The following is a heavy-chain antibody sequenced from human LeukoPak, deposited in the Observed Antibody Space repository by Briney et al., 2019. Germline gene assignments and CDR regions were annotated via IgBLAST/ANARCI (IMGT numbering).Heavy chain of an antibody. Sequence: GGSLRLSCAASGFTFSNYAMSWVRQAPGKGLEWVSGISGSGGSTYYADSVKGHFTISRDNPKNTLYVQMNSLRAGDTAVYYCARGRGADYGGNSGYFDYWGQGTLVTVSS. D-gene: IGHD4-23*01. J-gene: IGHJ4*02. CDR3: ARGRGADYGGNSGYFDY. CDR1: GFTFSNYA. CDR2: ISGSGGST. V-gene: IGHV3-23*01.